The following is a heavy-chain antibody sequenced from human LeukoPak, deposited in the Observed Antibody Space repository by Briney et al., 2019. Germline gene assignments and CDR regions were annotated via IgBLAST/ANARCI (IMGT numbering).Heavy chain of an antibody. Sequence: GGSLRLSCAVSGFTFSTYWMSWVRQAPGKGLEWVASMKQDGSEKYYVDSVKGRFTISRDNAKNSLYLQMNSLRAEDTAVYYCARGGAPGFYFDYWGQGTLVTVSS. V-gene: IGHV3-7*01. J-gene: IGHJ4*02. CDR1: GFTFSTYW. CDR3: ARGGAPGFYFDY. CDR2: MKQDGSEK. D-gene: IGHD3-10*01.